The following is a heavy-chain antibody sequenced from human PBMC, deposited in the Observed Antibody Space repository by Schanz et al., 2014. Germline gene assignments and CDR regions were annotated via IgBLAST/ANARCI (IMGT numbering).Heavy chain of an antibody. Sequence: DVQLLESGGGLVQPGGSLRLSCAASGFTFSSYAMSWVRQAPGKGLEWVSTISASGGSTYYADSVKGRFTISRDNSENTLYLQMNSLRAEDTAVYYCARDRGYCSGGSCLAFDYWGQGTLXTVSS. D-gene: IGHD2-15*01. CDR2: ISASGGST. CDR3: ARDRGYCSGGSCLAFDY. CDR1: GFTFSSYA. V-gene: IGHV3-23*01. J-gene: IGHJ4*02.